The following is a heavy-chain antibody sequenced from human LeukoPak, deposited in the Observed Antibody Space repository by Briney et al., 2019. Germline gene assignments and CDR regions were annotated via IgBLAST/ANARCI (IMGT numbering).Heavy chain of an antibody. V-gene: IGHV3-23*01. Sequence: PGGSLRLSCVASGFTFSSYGMSWVRQAPGKGLEWVSSTSGSGDDTYYADSVKGRFTLSRDNSKNTLYLQVNSLRADDTAVYYCAKKRSSGGATQFDYWGQGTLVTVSS. D-gene: IGHD2-15*01. CDR3: AKKRSSGGATQFDY. CDR2: TSGSGDDT. CDR1: GFTFSSYG. J-gene: IGHJ4*02.